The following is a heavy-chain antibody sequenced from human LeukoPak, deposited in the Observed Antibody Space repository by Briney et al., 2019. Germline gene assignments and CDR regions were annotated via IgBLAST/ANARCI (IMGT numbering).Heavy chain of an antibody. J-gene: IGHJ4*02. V-gene: IGHV1-18*01. CDR2: ISAYNGNT. D-gene: IGHD6-19*01. Sequence: ASVKVSCKASGYTFTSYGISWVRQAPGQGLEWMGWISAYNGNTNYAQKLQGRVTMTTDTSTSTAYMELRSLRSDDTAVYYCARDTLRYSSGLPDYWGQGTLVTVSS. CDR3: ARDTLRYSSGLPDY. CDR1: GYTFTSYG.